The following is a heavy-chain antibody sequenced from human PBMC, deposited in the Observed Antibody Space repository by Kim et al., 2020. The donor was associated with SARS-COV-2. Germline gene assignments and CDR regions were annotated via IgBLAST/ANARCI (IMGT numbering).Heavy chain of an antibody. Sequence: GGSLRLSCAASGFTFDDYAMHWVRQAPGKGLEWVSGISWNSGSIGYADSVKGRFTISRDNAKNSLYLQMNSLRAEDTALYYCAKVAGIAVAGLDAFDIWGQGTMVTVSS. CDR3: AKVAGIAVAGLDAFDI. J-gene: IGHJ3*02. D-gene: IGHD6-19*01. CDR2: ISWNSGSI. CDR1: GFTFDDYA. V-gene: IGHV3-9*01.